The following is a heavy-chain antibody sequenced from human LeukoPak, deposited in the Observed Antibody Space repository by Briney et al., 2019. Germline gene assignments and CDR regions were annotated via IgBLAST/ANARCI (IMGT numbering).Heavy chain of an antibody. CDR2: INPSGGST. Sequence: EASVKVSCKASGYTFTSYYMHWVRQAPGQGLEWMGIINPSGGSTSYAQKFQGRVTMTRDTSTSTVYMELSSLRSEDTAVYYCAKIAAAGSVRKSDAFDIWGQGTMVTVSS. CDR1: GYTFTSYY. D-gene: IGHD6-13*01. CDR3: AKIAAAGSVRKSDAFDI. J-gene: IGHJ3*02. V-gene: IGHV1-46*01.